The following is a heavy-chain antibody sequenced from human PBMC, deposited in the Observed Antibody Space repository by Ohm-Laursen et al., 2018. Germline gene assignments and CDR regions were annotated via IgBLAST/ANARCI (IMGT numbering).Heavy chain of an antibody. CDR3: ASIPRPDYYDSSGYQDGMDV. D-gene: IGHD3-22*01. CDR1: GGSISSGGYY. CDR2: IYYSGST. V-gene: IGHV4-61*08. J-gene: IGHJ6*02. Sequence: SDTLSLTCTVSGGSISSGGYYWSWIRQHPGKGLEWIGHIYYSGSTNYNPSLKSRVTISADMSKNQFSLKLSSVTAADTAVYYCASIPRPDYYDSSGYQDGMDVWGQGTTVTVSS.